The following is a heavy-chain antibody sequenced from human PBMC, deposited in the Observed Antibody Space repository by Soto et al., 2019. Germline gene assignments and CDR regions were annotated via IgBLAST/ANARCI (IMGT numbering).Heavy chain of an antibody. CDR2: ISVYNGNT. CDR1: GYAFTAYG. D-gene: IGHD5-12*01. Sequence: ASVKVSCKASGYAFTAYGITWVRQAPGQGLEWMGWISVYNGNTNYAEKFQGRVTMTTDTYTRTAYMELRSLRSDDTAVYFCARDPDYYYFDYWGQGTLVTVSS. J-gene: IGHJ4*02. CDR3: ARDPDYYYFDY. V-gene: IGHV1-18*01.